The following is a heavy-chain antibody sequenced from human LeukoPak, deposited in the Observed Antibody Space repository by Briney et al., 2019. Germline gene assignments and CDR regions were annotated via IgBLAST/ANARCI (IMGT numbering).Heavy chain of an antibody. CDR3: AYDYGGDAFDI. CDR2: IYTSGST. Sequence: SETLSLTCTVSGGSISNYYWSWIRQPAGKGLEWIGRIYTSGSTNYNPYLKNRVTMSVDTSKNQFSLKLSSVTAADSAVYYCAYDYGGDAFDIWGQGTMVTVSS. J-gene: IGHJ3*02. D-gene: IGHD4-17*01. CDR1: GGSISNYY. V-gene: IGHV4-4*07.